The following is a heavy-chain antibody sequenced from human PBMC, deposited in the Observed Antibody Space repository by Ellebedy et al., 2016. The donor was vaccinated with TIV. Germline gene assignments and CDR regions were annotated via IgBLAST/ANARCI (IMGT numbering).Heavy chain of an antibody. V-gene: IGHV3-13*01. Sequence: PGGSLRLSCAASGFTFNTYDMHWVRQATGKGLEWVSAIGTLGDTYYPDSMKGRFTISRDNAKNSLCLQMNSLRDEDTAVYYCARGGPFNTPAATRQTVYFDYWGQGTLVTVSS. CDR2: IGTLGDT. J-gene: IGHJ4*02. CDR3: ARGGPFNTPAATRQTVYFDY. D-gene: IGHD2-2*01. CDR1: GFTFNTYD.